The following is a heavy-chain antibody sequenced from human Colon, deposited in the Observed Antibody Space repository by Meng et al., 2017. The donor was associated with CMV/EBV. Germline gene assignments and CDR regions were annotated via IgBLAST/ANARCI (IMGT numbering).Heavy chain of an antibody. CDR2: IYSGGST. CDR3: ARDRGFGEYYDY. V-gene: IGHV3-66*02. D-gene: IGHD3-10*01. J-gene: IGHJ4*02. CDR1: GFTVSSNY. Sequence: GESLKISCAASGFTVSSNYMSWVRQAPGKGLEWVSVIYSGGSTYYADSVKGRFTISRDNSKNTLYLQMNSLRAEDTAVYYCARDRGFGEYYDYWGQGTLVTVSS.